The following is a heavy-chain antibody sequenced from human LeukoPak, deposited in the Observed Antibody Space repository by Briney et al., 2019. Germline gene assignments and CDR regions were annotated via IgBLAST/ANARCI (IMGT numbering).Heavy chain of an antibody. J-gene: IGHJ6*03. D-gene: IGHD1-26*01. CDR2: TTTSSTYT. CDR1: GFSFSSYN. V-gene: IGHV3-21*01. CDR3: ARDPYSGSYGDSYYYYMDV. Sequence: GGSLRLSCAASGFSFSSYNMNWVRQAPGKVLEWVSSTTTSSTYTFYADSVKGRFTISRDNAKNSLYLQMNSLRVEDTAVYYCARDPYSGSYGDSYYYYMDVWGKGTTVTISS.